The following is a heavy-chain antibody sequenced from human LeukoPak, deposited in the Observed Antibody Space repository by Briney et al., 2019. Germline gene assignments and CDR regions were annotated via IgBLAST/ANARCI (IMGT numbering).Heavy chain of an antibody. V-gene: IGHV3-74*01. CDR2: INSDGGGA. J-gene: IGHJ5*02. Sequence: GGSLRLSCAASGITFGNNWMHWVRQGPGKGLVWISRINSDGGGAIYADSVKGRFTVSRDNAKNTLYLQMNSLRAEGTAVYYCARDVPHNWLDTWGQGTLVTVSS. CDR3: ARDVPHNWLDT. CDR1: GITFGNNW.